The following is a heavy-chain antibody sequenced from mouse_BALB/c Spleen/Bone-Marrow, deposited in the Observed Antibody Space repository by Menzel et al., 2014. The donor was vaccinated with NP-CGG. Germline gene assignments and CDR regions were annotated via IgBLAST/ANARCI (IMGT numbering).Heavy chain of an antibody. CDR2: ISSGGGYT. J-gene: IGHJ3*01. D-gene: IGHD1-1*01. Sequence: EVKLVESGGGLVKPGGSLKLSCAASGFTFSSYAMSWVRQTPEKRLEWVATISSGGGYTYYPDSVKGRFTISRDNAKNTLFMQMSSLRSEDSDMYCCARPHYYGSSWFDYWGQGTLVTVSA. CDR1: GFTFSSYA. V-gene: IGHV5-9-3*01. CDR3: ARPHYYGSSWFDY.